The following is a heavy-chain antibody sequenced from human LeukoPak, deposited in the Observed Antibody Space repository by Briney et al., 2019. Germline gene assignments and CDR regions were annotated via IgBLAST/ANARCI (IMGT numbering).Heavy chain of an antibody. D-gene: IGHD2-2*02. CDR1: GYTFTGYY. V-gene: IGHV1-46*01. J-gene: IGHJ6*03. Sequence: ASVKVSCKASGYTFTGYYMHWVRQAPGQGLEWMGIINPSGGGTNYAQKFQGRVTMTRDTSTSTVYMELSSLRSDDTAVYYCARDIRYCSSTSCYTYHYYMDVWGKGTTVTVSS. CDR2: INPSGGGT. CDR3: ARDIRYCSSTSCYTYHYYMDV.